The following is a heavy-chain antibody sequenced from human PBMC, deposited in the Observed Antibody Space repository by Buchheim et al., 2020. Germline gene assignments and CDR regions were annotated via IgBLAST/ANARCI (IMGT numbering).Heavy chain of an antibody. CDR1: GYTFTGYY. J-gene: IGHJ5*02. Sequence: QVQLVQSGAEVKKPGASVKVSCKASGYTFTGYYMHWVRQAPGQGLEWMGWINPNSGGTNYAQTFQGRVTMTRDTSISTAYLELSRLRSDDTAVYYWAGDSDILTGYLGRSFDPWGQGTL. CDR3: AGDSDILTGYLGRSFDP. V-gene: IGHV1-2*02. D-gene: IGHD3-9*01. CDR2: INPNSGGT.